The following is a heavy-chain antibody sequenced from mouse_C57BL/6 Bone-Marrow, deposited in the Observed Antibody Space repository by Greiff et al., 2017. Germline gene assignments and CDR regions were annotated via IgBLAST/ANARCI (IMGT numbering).Heavy chain of an antibody. Sequence: EVQLKQSGAELVRPGASVKLSCTASGFNITDDYMHWVKQRPAQGLEWIGWIDPENGGTEYDSKFQGKATITADTSSNTAYLQLSSLTSEDTAVYYCTTHDGNLLWDYAMEDWGQGTSVTVS. CDR2: IDPENGGT. V-gene: IGHV14-4*01. CDR1: GFNITDDY. D-gene: IGHD2-1*01. CDR3: TTHDGNLLWDYAMED. J-gene: IGHJ4*01.